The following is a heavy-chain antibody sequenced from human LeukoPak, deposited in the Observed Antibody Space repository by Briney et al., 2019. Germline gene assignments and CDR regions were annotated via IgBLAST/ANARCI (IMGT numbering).Heavy chain of an antibody. Sequence: SETLSLTCTVSGGSVSSGSYYWSWIRQPPGKGLECIGYIYYSGSTNYNPSLKSRVTISVDTSKNQFSLKLSSVTAADTAVYYCARGSGVTPVDYWGQGTLVTVSS. D-gene: IGHD4-11*01. V-gene: IGHV4-61*01. CDR2: IYYSGST. CDR1: GGSVSSGSYY. CDR3: ARGSGVTPVDY. J-gene: IGHJ4*02.